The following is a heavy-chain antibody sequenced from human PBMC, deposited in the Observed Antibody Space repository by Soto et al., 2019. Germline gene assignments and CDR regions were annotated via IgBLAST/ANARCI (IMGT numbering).Heavy chain of an antibody. CDR1: WVTFRSYL. V-gene: IGHV3-7*03. D-gene: IGHD3-16*01. J-gene: IGHJ4*02. Sequence: GGSVRLSCAASWVTFRSYLMHCLRQAPGKGLEWVANIKEDGSETYSVDSVKGRFTISRDNAKNSLFLQMDSLRDEDTAVYSCVGGPVWKMDDWGQGTLVTISS. CDR2: IKEDGSET. CDR3: VGGPVWKMDD.